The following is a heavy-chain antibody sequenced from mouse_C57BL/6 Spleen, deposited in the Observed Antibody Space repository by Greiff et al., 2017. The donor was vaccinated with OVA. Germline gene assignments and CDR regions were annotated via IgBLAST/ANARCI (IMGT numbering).Heavy chain of an antibody. Sequence: QVQLKESGAELVRPGTSVKVSCKASGYAFTNYLIEWVKQRPGQGLEWIGVINPGSGGTNYNEKFKGKATLTADKSSSTAYMQLSSLTSEDSAVYFCARGIYYDYDDYYAMDYWGQGTSVTVSS. D-gene: IGHD2-4*01. CDR2: INPGSGGT. CDR3: ARGIYYDYDDYYAMDY. J-gene: IGHJ4*01. V-gene: IGHV1-54*01. CDR1: GYAFTNYL.